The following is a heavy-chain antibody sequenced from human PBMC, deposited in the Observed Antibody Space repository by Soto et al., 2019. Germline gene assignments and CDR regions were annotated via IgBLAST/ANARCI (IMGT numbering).Heavy chain of an antibody. D-gene: IGHD2-15*01. CDR3: ARGSGGSCYWFDP. CDR1: GGTFSSYT. CDR2: IIPILGIA. J-gene: IGHJ5*02. V-gene: IGHV1-69*02. Sequence: QVQLVQSGAEVKKPGSSVKVSCKASGGTFSSYTISWVRQAPGQGLEWLGRIIPILGIATYAQTFQGRVTITADKSTSTAYMELSSLRSEDTAVYYCARGSGGSCYWFDPWGQGTLVTFSS.